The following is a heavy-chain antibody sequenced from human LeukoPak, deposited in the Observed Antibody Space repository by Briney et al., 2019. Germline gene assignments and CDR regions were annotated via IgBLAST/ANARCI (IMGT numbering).Heavy chain of an antibody. J-gene: IGHJ4*02. CDR3: ARDAKYYFGSRTYFFFEY. D-gene: IGHD3-10*01. CDR2: IYTSGTT. CDR1: GGSISSYY. Sequence: SETLSLTCTVSGGSISSYYWSWIRQPAGKGLEWIGHIYTSGTTNYNPSPTSRVTMSIDTSKNQFSLKLSSVTAADTAIYYCARDAKYYFGSRTYFFFEYWGQGTLLTVSS. V-gene: IGHV4-4*07.